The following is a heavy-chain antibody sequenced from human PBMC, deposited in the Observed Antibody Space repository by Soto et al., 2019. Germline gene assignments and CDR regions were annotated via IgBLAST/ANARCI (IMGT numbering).Heavy chain of an antibody. Sequence: SVKVSCKASGGTFSSYAINWVRQAPGQGLEWMGGIIPIFGTANYAQKFQGRVTLTADKSTSTAYMELSSLRSEDTAVYYCARAGYCSGGSCAWGQGTLVTVSS. D-gene: IGHD2-15*01. CDR2: IIPIFGTA. CDR1: GGTFSSYA. CDR3: ARAGYCSGGSCA. J-gene: IGHJ4*02. V-gene: IGHV1-69*06.